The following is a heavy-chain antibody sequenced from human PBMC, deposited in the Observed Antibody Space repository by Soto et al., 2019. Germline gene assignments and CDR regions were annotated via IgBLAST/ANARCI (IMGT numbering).Heavy chain of an antibody. Sequence: EVQLLESGGGLVQPGGSLRLSCAASGLIFSSHAMTWVRQAPGRGLEWVSSISGSGDDTFYADSVKGRFTISRDNSKSTLYLQMNSLRAEDTAVYYCAKNPPQGGRAPEGYGTDVWGQGTTVTVSS. J-gene: IGHJ6*02. D-gene: IGHD2-15*01. CDR3: AKNPPQGGRAPEGYGTDV. CDR1: GLIFSSHA. CDR2: ISGSGDDT. V-gene: IGHV3-23*01.